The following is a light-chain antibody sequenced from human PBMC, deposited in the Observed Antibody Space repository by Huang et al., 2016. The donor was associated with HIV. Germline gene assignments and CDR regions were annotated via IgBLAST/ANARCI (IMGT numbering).Light chain of an antibody. CDR2: VAS. CDR3: QKYDSAPRT. Sequence: DIQMTQSPSSLSAFVGDTVTITCRASHVIGNSLAWYQQKPGRPPKLLIYVASTLQSGVPARFSGSGSGTDVTLTISNLQTEDIATYYCQKYDSAPRTFGQGTRV. J-gene: IGKJ1*01. V-gene: IGKV1-27*01. CDR1: HVIGNS.